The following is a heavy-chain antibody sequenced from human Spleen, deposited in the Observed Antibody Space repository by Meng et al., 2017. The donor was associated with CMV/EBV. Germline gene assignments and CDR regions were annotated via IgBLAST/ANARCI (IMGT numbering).Heavy chain of an antibody. V-gene: IGHV1-18*01. Sequence: ASVKVSCKASGYTFITYGINWVRQAPGQGLEWMGWDSGYNGNTNYAQKFQGRVTLTTDTSTSTAYLELRSLRSDDTAVYYCARDHCSNKVCYDGAFDIWGHGTMVTVSS. D-gene: IGHD2-2*01. CDR2: DSGYNGNT. CDR3: ARDHCSNKVCYDGAFDI. J-gene: IGHJ3*02. CDR1: GYTFITYG.